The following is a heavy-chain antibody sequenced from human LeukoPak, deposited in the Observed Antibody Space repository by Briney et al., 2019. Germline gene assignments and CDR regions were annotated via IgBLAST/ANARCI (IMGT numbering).Heavy chain of an antibody. CDR1: GFTFNEYA. CDR2: ISYDGYDK. Sequence: PGGSLRLSCAASGFTFNEYAMHWVRQTPGKGLEWVALISYDGYDKSYADSVRGRFTISRDNAKNTLYLQMNSLRAEDTAVYYCARDQCSGGTCYFGYWGQGTLVTVSS. D-gene: IGHD2-15*01. V-gene: IGHV3-30-3*01. CDR3: ARDQCSGGTCYFGY. J-gene: IGHJ4*02.